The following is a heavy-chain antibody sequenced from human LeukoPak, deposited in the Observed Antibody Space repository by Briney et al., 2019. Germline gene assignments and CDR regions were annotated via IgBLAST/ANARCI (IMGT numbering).Heavy chain of an antibody. V-gene: IGHV1-69*01. CDR3: ARARSEWELYFDY. D-gene: IGHD1-26*01. Sequence: GSSVKVSCKASGGTFSSYAISWVRQTPGQGLEWMGGIIPIFGTANYAQKFQGRVTITADESTSTAYVELSSLRSEDTAVYYCARARSEWELYFDYWGQGTLVTVSS. CDR2: IIPIFGTA. CDR1: GGTFSSYA. J-gene: IGHJ4*02.